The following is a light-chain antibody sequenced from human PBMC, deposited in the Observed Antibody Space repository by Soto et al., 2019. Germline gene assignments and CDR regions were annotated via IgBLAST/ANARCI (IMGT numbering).Light chain of an antibody. Sequence: DIQMTQSPSSLSASVGDRITITCRASQSIAMYLNWYQQKPGKAPKLLISGASTLQSGVPSRFSGSGSGTDFTLTISSLQPEDFATYYCQQSYNTPLTFGGGTMVEIK. V-gene: IGKV1-39*01. CDR2: GAS. CDR3: QQSYNTPLT. J-gene: IGKJ4*01. CDR1: QSIAMY.